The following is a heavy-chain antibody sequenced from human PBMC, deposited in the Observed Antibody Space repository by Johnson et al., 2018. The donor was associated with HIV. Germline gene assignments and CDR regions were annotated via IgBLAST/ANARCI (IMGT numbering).Heavy chain of an antibody. CDR3: ARGGRGHDAVEI. V-gene: IGHV3-7*01. J-gene: IGHJ3*02. CDR2: ISFAGTKN. Sequence: VQLVESGGGLVQPGGSLRLSCAASGFTFSSYAMSWVRQAPGKGLEWVAAISFAGTKNYYVDSVKGRFTISRDNAKNSLYLQMNSLRAGDTAVYYCARGGRGHDAVEIWGQGTMVTVSS. CDR1: GFTFSSYA.